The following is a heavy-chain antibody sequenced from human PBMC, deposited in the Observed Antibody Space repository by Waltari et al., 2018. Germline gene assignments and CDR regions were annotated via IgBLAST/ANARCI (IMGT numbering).Heavy chain of an antibody. CDR3: ARVGRLSGYSGYDGGVDY. CDR2: INHSGST. J-gene: IGHJ4*02. D-gene: IGHD5-12*01. V-gene: IGHV4-34*01. CDR1: GGSFSGYY. Sequence: QVQLQQWGAGLLKPSETLSLTCAVYGGSFSGYYWSWIRQPPGKGLEWIGEINHSGSTNYNPSLKSRVTISVDTSKNQFSLKLSSVTAADTAVYYCARVGRLSGYSGYDGGVDYWGQGTLVTVSS.